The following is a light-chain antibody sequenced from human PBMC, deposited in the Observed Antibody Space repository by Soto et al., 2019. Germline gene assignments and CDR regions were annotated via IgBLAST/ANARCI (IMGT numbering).Light chain of an antibody. Sequence: QSVLTQPASVSGSPGQSITISCTGTSSDVGGYNYVSWYQQHPGKAPKVMICDVSNRPSGVSNRFSGSKSGNTASLTISGLQAEDEADYYCSSYTTSNTRQIVFGTGTKLTVL. V-gene: IGLV2-14*01. CDR2: DVS. CDR3: SSYTTSNTRQIV. J-gene: IGLJ1*01. CDR1: SSDVGGYNY.